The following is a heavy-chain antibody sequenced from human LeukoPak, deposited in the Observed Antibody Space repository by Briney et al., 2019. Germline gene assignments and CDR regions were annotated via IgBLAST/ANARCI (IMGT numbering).Heavy chain of an antibody. D-gene: IGHD3-22*01. V-gene: IGHV5-10-1*01. Sequence: GESLKISCKGSGYSFTNYGISWVRQMPGKSLEWMGRIDPSDSYSNYGPSFQGHVTISADRSISTAYLQWRSLKASDTAMYYCARQLDYYDKRDYWGQGTLVTVAS. J-gene: IGHJ4*02. CDR1: GYSFTNYG. CDR2: IDPSDSYS. CDR3: ARQLDYYDKRDY.